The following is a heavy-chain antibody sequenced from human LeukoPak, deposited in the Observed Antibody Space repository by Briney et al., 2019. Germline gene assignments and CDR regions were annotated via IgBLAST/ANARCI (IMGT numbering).Heavy chain of an antibody. J-gene: IGHJ4*02. V-gene: IGHV3-30*03. CDR2: ISYDGSNK. CDR1: GFTFSSYG. D-gene: IGHD2-21*02. Sequence: GRSLRLSCAASGFTFSSYGMHWVRQAPGKGLEWVAVISYDGSNKYYADSVKGRFTISRDNSKNTLYLQMNSLRAEDTAVYYCARGRPRTHIVVVTEEIGIDYWGQGTLVTVSS. CDR3: ARGRPRTHIVVVTEEIGIDY.